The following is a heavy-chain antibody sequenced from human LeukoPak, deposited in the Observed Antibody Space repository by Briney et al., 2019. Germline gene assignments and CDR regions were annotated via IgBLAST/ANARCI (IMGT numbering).Heavy chain of an antibody. V-gene: IGHV5-51*01. CDR1: GSSFTSYW. CDR2: IYPGDSDT. CDR3: ARHAIEEYYYDSSGYIDY. D-gene: IGHD3-22*01. J-gene: IGHJ4*02. Sequence: GASLKISCKGSGSSFTSYWIGWVRPMPGKGLEWMGIIYPGDSDTRYSPSFQGQVTISADKSISTAYLQWSSLKASDTAMYYCARHAIEEYYYDSSGYIDYWGQGTLVTVSS.